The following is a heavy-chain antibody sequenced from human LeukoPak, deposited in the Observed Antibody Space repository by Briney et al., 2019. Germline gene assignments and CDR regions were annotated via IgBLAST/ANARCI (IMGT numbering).Heavy chain of an antibody. CDR2: IIPIFGTA. CDR3: ARVLYYYDSSGWWTGAFDI. Sequence: SMKVSCKASGGTFSSYAISWVRQAPGQGLEWMGGIIPIFGTANYAQKFQGRVTITTDESTSTAYMELSSLRSEDTAVYYCARVLYYYDSSGWWTGAFDIWGQGTMVTVSS. J-gene: IGHJ3*02. V-gene: IGHV1-69*05. CDR1: GGTFSSYA. D-gene: IGHD3-22*01.